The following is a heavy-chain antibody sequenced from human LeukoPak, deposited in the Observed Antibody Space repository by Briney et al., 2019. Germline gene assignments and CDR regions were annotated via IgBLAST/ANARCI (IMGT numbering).Heavy chain of an antibody. J-gene: IGHJ5*01. CDR1: GFTFSDYY. CDR2: ISGSGSTV. D-gene: IGHD4-23*01. V-gene: IGHV3-11*01. CDR3: AIDRGNSDPGDCFDS. Sequence: GGSLRLSCAASGFTFSDYYMCWIRQAPGKGLEWVLYISGSGSTVYYAASVRGRFTISRDNAKNSLFLQMNSLRAEETAVYYCAIDRGNSDPGDCFDSWGQGTLVTDSS.